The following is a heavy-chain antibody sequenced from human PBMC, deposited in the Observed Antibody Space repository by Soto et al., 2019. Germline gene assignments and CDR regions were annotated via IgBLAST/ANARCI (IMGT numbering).Heavy chain of an antibody. J-gene: IGHJ5*02. V-gene: IGHV4-30-4*01. CDR3: VRTARQGAVAPHWFDR. Sequence: SETLSLTCTVSGASIRSTDYYWSWIRQAPGKGLEWIGYVYYTGSTYYNPSLMSQLTISVDTSKNQFSLKLTSVTAAETAVYYCVRTARQGAVAPHWFDRWGQGTQVTVCS. CDR1: GASIRSTDYY. D-gene: IGHD2-21*02. CDR2: VYYTGST.